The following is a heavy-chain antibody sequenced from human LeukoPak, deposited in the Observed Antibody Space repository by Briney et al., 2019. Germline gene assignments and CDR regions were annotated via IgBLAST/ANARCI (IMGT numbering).Heavy chain of an antibody. J-gene: IGHJ4*02. CDR3: AGGVTIVRGTSKHFDY. D-gene: IGHD3-10*01. Sequence: SETLSLTCTVSGGSISSYYWSWIRQPAGKGLEWIGRVYTSGSTNYNPSLKSRVTISVDTSKNQFSLKLSPVTAADTAVYYCAGGVTIVRGTSKHFDYWGQGTLVTVSS. V-gene: IGHV4-4*07. CDR1: GGSISSYY. CDR2: VYTSGST.